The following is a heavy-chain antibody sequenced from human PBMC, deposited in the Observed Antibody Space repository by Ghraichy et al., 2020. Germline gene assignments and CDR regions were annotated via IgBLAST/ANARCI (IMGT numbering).Heavy chain of an antibody. D-gene: IGHD3-9*01. V-gene: IGHV2-5*02. CDR3: AHRSFKNDWEHGNFDY. CDR2: IYWDDDK. CDR1: GFSLNTNAVA. J-gene: IGHJ4*02. Sequence: LVKPTQTLTLTCTFSGFSLNTNAVAVGWVRLPPGKALEWLALIYWDDDKRYSPSLRTRLTITKDTSKNQVVLTMTNVDPVDTATYYCAHRSFKNDWEHGNFDYWGPGALVTVSS.